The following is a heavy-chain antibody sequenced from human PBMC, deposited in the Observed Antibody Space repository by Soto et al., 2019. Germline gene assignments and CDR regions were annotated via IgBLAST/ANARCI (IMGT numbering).Heavy chain of an antibody. V-gene: IGHV3-66*01. J-gene: IGHJ5*02. D-gene: IGHD2-15*01. CDR1: GFNVATNF. CDR3: AREADSVNWFDP. Sequence: GGSLRLSCAASGFNVATNFMSWVRQAPGKGLEWVSIIYSGGRTYYADSVKGRFIISRDNSKNMLFLQMNSLRAEDTAVYYCAREADSVNWFDPWGQGTLVTVSS. CDR2: IYSGGRT.